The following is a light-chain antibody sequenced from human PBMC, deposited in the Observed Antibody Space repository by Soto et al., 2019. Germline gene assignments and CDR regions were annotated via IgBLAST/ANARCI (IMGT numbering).Light chain of an antibody. V-gene: IGLV2-14*01. CDR3: RSYTSSSIWV. J-gene: IGLJ3*02. Sequence: QSVLTQPASVSGSPGQSITISCTGTSSDVGGYNYVSWYQQHPGKAPKLMIYDVSNRPSGVSNRFSGSKSGNTASLTISGLQAEDEADYYCRSYTSSSIWVFGGGTKLTVL. CDR2: DVS. CDR1: SSDVGGYNY.